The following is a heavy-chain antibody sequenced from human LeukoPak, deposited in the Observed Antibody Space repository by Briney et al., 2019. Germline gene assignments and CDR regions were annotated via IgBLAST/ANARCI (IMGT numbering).Heavy chain of an antibody. Sequence: SETLSLTCTVSGASISSNFWSWIRQPPGKGLEWIGYIFGDTNYNPSLKSRVTMSVDTSKNQFSLKLSSVTAADTAVYYCARAFVVGATTAPYYFDYWGQGTLVTVSS. J-gene: IGHJ4*02. CDR1: GASISSNF. D-gene: IGHD1-26*01. V-gene: IGHV4-59*12. CDR3: ARAFVVGATTAPYYFDY. CDR2: IFGDT.